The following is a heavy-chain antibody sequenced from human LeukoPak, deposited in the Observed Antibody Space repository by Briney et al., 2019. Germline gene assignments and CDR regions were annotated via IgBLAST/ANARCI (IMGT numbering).Heavy chain of an antibody. Sequence: GGSLRLSCAASGFTFSSYWMSWVRQAPGKGLEWVANIKQDGSEKYYVDSVKGRFTISRDNAKNSLYLRMNSLRAEDTAVYYCARESYYYDSSGYYPFDYWGQGTLVTVSS. D-gene: IGHD3-22*01. V-gene: IGHV3-7*01. CDR3: ARESYYYDSSGYYPFDY. J-gene: IGHJ4*02. CDR2: IKQDGSEK. CDR1: GFTFSSYW.